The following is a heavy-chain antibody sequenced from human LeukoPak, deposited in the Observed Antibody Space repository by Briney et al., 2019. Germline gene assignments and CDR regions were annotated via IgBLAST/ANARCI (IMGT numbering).Heavy chain of an antibody. CDR2: IIPIFGTA. Sequence: SVKVSCKASGGTFSSYAISWVRQAPGQGLEWMGGIIPIFGTANYAQKFQGRVTITADESTSTAYMELSSLRSEDTAVYYCARETTPTYSYGHLSYYMDVWGKGTTVTVSS. CDR3: ARETTPTYSYGHLSYYMDV. CDR1: GGTFSSYA. J-gene: IGHJ6*03. V-gene: IGHV1-69*13. D-gene: IGHD5-18*01.